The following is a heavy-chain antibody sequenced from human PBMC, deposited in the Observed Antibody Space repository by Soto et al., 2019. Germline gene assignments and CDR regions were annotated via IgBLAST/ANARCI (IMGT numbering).Heavy chain of an antibody. Sequence: GGSLRLSCAASGFTFSSYAMSWVRQAPGKGLEWVSAISGSGGSTYYADSVKGRFTISRDNSKNTLYLQMNSLRAEDTAVYYCAKGAPLDIVVVPAVSYYYMDVWGKGTTVTGSS. CDR1: GFTFSSYA. J-gene: IGHJ6*03. CDR3: AKGAPLDIVVVPAVSYYYMDV. D-gene: IGHD2-2*01. CDR2: ISGSGGST. V-gene: IGHV3-23*01.